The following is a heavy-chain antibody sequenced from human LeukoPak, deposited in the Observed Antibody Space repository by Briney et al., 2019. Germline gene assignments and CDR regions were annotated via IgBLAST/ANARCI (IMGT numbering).Heavy chain of an antibody. Sequence: GASLRLSCGASGFTFGTHAVNWVRQAPGKGLEWVSAISAGGGSTYYADSVKGRFTISRDNSKNTLYLQMNSLRAEDTAVYYCAKDLGENYVGYYFDYWGQGTLVTVSS. J-gene: IGHJ4*02. CDR2: ISAGGGST. CDR3: AKDLGENYVGYYFDY. CDR1: GFTFGTHA. D-gene: IGHD1-7*01. V-gene: IGHV3-23*01.